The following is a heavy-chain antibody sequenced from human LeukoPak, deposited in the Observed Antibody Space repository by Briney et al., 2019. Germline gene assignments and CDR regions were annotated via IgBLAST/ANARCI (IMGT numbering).Heavy chain of an antibody. CDR2: IYYSGTT. Sequence: PSETLSLICTVAVRFISRSSYYWGWIRQPPGKGLEWIGSIYYSGTTYYNPSLKSRVTIFVDTSKNQFSLKLSSVTAADMATYYCARSIAGDGPTHNWFGPWGQGALVTVSS. D-gene: IGHD6-13*01. J-gene: IGHJ5*02. CDR3: ARSIAGDGPTHNWFGP. CDR1: VRFISRSSYY. V-gene: IGHV4-39*01.